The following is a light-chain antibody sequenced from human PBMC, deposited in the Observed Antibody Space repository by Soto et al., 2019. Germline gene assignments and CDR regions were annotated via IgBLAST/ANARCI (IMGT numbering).Light chain of an antibody. V-gene: IGKV1-5*01. CDR3: QQYNSYSPLT. CDR1: QSISSW. CDR2: DAS. Sequence: DIXMTQSPSTLSASVGDRVTITCRASQSISSWLAWYQQKPGKAPKLLIYDASSLESGVPSRFSGSGSGTEFTLTISSLQPDDFATYYCQQYNSYSPLTFGQGTKVDIK. J-gene: IGKJ1*01.